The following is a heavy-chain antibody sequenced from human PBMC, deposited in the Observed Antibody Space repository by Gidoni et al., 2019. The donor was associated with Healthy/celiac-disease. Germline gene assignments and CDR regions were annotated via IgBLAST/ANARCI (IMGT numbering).Heavy chain of an antibody. Sequence: EGELVESGGGLVQPGGSLGLPWAAAGFPVSSNYMSWVRQAPGKGLGWVSVIYSGGRPYYADSVKGRFTISRDNSKNTLYLQMNSLRAEDTAVYYCARARGYLVGYFDYWGQGTLVTVSS. J-gene: IGHJ4*02. D-gene: IGHD3-16*02. CDR3: ARARGYLVGYFDY. V-gene: IGHV3-66*01. CDR1: GFPVSSNY. CDR2: IYSGGRP.